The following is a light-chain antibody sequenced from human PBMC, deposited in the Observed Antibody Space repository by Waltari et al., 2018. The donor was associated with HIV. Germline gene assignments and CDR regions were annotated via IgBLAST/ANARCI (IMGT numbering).Light chain of an antibody. Sequence: SYELTQPPSVSVSPGQTARIPCSGAALPNKYAYWYQQKSGQAPVLLIYEDSTRPSGIPERFSGSSSGTVATLTISGAQVEDESDYYCYSTDTSGHHRVFGGGTKLTVL. V-gene: IGLV3-10*01. J-gene: IGLJ2*01. CDR2: EDS. CDR3: YSTDTSGHHRV. CDR1: ALPNKY.